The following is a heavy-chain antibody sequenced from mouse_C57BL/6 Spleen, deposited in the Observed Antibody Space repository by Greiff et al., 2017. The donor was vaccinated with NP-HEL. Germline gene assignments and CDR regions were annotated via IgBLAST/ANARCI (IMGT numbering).Heavy chain of an antibody. J-gene: IGHJ2*01. CDR3: TRELGKVYFDY. Sequence: VQLQQSGAELVRPGASVTLSCKASGYTFTDYEMHWVKQTPVHGLEWIGAIDPETGGTAYNQKCKGKAILTADKSSSTAYMELRSLTSEDSAVYYCTRELGKVYFDYWGQGTTLTVSS. CDR2: IDPETGGT. D-gene: IGHD4-1*01. V-gene: IGHV1-15*01. CDR1: GYTFTDYE.